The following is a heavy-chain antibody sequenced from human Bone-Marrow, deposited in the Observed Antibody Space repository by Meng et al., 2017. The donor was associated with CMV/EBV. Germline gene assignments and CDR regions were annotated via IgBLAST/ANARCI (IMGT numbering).Heavy chain of an antibody. J-gene: IGHJ6*02. CDR2: IIPILGIA. CDR3: ARDTFVVVPAATPYGMDV. Sequence: SVKVSCKASGGTFSSYTISWVRQAPGQGLEWMGRIIPILGIANYAQKFQGRVTITADKSTSTAYMELSSLRSEDTAVYYCARDTFVVVPAATPYGMDVWGQGTTVTVSS. D-gene: IGHD2-2*01. V-gene: IGHV1-69*04. CDR1: GGTFSSYT.